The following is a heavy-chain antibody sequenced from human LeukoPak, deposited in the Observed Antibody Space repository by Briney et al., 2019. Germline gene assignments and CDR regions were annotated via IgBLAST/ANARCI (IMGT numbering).Heavy chain of an antibody. CDR3: AKGSLAYCGGDCYGEGFDY. D-gene: IGHD2-21*02. J-gene: IGHJ4*02. V-gene: IGHV3-66*01. CDR2: IYSGGST. CDR1: EFSVGSNY. Sequence: GGSLRLSCAASEFSVGSNYMTRVRQAPGKGLEWVSLIYSGGSTYYADSVKGRFTISRDNSKNTLYLQMNSLRAEDTAVYYCAKGSLAYCGGDCYGEGFDYWGQGTLVTVSS.